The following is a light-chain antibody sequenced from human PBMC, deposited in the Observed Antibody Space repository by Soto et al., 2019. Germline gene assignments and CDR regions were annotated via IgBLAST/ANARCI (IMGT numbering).Light chain of an antibody. CDR1: KIGSKI. CDR2: DAT. V-gene: IGLV3-21*02. CDR3: HVWASTAEFVV. Sequence: SYELTQPPSVSVAPGPTAKLTCGGDKIGSKIVHWYKQRPGQAPVAVVFDATDRPSGIPDRISASRSGDTATLTISSVDAGDEADDYCHVWASTAEFVVFGSGTKLTVL. J-gene: IGLJ1*01.